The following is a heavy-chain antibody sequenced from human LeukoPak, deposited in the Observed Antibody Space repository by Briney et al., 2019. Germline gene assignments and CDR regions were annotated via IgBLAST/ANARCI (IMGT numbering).Heavy chain of an antibody. CDR3: ARGLLSGYYNY. J-gene: IGHJ4*02. CDR1: GGSFSGYY. V-gene: IGHV4-34*01. D-gene: IGHD3-3*01. Sequence: PSETLSLTCAVYGGSFSGYYWSWIRQPPGKGPEWIGEINHSGSTNYNPSLKSRVTISVDTSKNQFSLKLSSVTAADTAVYYCARGLLSGYYNYWGQGTLVTVSS. CDR2: INHSGST.